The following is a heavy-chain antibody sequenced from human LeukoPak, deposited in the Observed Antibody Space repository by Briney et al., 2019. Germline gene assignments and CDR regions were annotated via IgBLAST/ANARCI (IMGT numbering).Heavy chain of an antibody. J-gene: IGHJ4*02. CDR2: IYPGDSDT. Sequence: RGESLKISCKGSGYSFTSYWIGWVRQMPGEGLEWMGIIYPGDSDTRYSPSFQGQVTISADKSISTAYLQWSSLKASDTAMYYCARQSTSYDSSGYYYNYWGQGTLVTVSS. CDR1: GYSFTSYW. CDR3: ARQSTSYDSSGYYYNY. D-gene: IGHD3-22*01. V-gene: IGHV5-51*01.